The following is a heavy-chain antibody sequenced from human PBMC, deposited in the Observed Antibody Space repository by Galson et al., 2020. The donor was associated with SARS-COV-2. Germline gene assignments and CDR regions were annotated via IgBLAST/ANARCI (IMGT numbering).Heavy chain of an antibody. V-gene: IGHV1-18*01. J-gene: IGHJ4*02. CDR2: ISAYNGNT. CDR3: ARGPAPNNILNYYYGSGSYYELDY. Sequence: ASVKVSCKASGYTFTSYGISWVRQAPGQGLEWMGWISAYNGNTNYAQKLQGRVTMTTDTSTSTAYMELRSLRSDDTAVYYCARGPAPNNILNYYYGSGSYYELDYWGQGTLVTVSS. CDR1: GYTFTSYG. D-gene: IGHD3-10*01.